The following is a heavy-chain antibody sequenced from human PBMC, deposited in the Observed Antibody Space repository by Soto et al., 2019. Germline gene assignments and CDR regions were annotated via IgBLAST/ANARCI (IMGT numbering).Heavy chain of an antibody. CDR2: IWYDGSNK. CDR3: ARERYFDWLLGRPYGMDV. D-gene: IGHD3-9*01. Sequence: GGSLRLSCAASGFTFSSYGMHWVRQAPGKGLEWVAVIWYDGSNKYYADSVKGRFTISRDNSKNTLYLQMNSLRAEDTAVYYCARERYFDWLLGRPYGMDVWGQGTTVTVSS. J-gene: IGHJ6*02. V-gene: IGHV3-33*01. CDR1: GFTFSSYG.